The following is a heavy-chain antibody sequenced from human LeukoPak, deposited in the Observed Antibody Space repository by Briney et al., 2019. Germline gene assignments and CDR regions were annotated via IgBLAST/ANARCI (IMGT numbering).Heavy chain of an antibody. CDR2: IYDSENT. CDR1: AGSISSGGYY. J-gene: IGHJ4*02. CDR3: ARESRGPYSGYDSEVDY. Sequence: SQTLSLTCTVSAGSISSGGYYWSWIRQHPGKGLEWIGYIYDSENTYYNPSLKSRVSISIDTSKNQFSLRLSSVTAADTAVYYCARESRGPYSGYDSEVDYWGQGTLVTVSS. V-gene: IGHV4-31*03. D-gene: IGHD5-12*01.